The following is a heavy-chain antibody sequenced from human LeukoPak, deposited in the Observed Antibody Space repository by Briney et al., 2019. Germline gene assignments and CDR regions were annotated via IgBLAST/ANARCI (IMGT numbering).Heavy chain of an antibody. CDR2: ISGVSSTI. D-gene: IGHD3-10*01. J-gene: IGHJ4*02. V-gene: IGHV3-48*04. CDR1: GFIFSDYS. CDR3: ARVVYYGSGSYFFDY. Sequence: GGSLRLSCAVSGFIFSDYSMNWVRQAPGKGREGVSYISGVSSTIYYADSVKGRFTLSRDNAKKLLYLQMNSLRAEDTAVYYCARVVYYGSGSYFFDYWGQGTLVTVSS.